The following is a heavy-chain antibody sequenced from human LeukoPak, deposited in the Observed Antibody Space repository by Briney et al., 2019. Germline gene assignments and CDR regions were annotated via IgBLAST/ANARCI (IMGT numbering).Heavy chain of an antibody. CDR3: ARGGSSGYYYVDLDY. J-gene: IGHJ4*02. Sequence: SETLSLTCTVSGGSISSYYWSWIRQPPGKGLEWIGEINHSGSTNYNPSLKSRVTISVDTSKNQFSLKLSSVTAADTAVYYCARGGSSGYYYVDLDYWGQGTLVTVSS. V-gene: IGHV4-34*01. CDR1: GGSISSYY. CDR2: INHSGST. D-gene: IGHD3-22*01.